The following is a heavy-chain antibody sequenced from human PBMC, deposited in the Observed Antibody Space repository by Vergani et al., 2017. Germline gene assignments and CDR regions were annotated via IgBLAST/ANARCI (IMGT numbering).Heavy chain of an antibody. Sequence: QVQLQESGPGLVKPSETLSLTCTVSGGSISSYYWSWIRQPAGKGLEWIGRIYTSGSTNYNPSLKSRVTMSVDTSKNQFSLKLSSVTAADTAVYYCARDAVVVPAAMEYYYYYMDVWGKGTTVTVSS. CDR2: IYTSGST. V-gene: IGHV4-4*07. CDR1: GGSISSYY. J-gene: IGHJ6*03. CDR3: ARDAVVVPAAMEYYYYYMDV. D-gene: IGHD2-2*01.